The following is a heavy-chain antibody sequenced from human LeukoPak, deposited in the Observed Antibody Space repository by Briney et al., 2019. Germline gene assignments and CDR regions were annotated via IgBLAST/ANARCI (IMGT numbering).Heavy chain of an antibody. Sequence: SETLSLTCTVSGGSISTSNYYWGWIRQPPGKGLEWIGNIFYSGSTYYSPSLRSRVTISLDTSRNQFSLKLSSVTAADTAVYYCARDHDGGYCSGGSCYNRGGSIDYWGQGTLVTVSS. CDR2: IFYSGST. CDR3: ARDHDGGYCSGGSCYNRGGSIDY. CDR1: GGSISTSNYY. D-gene: IGHD2-15*01. V-gene: IGHV4-39*07. J-gene: IGHJ4*02.